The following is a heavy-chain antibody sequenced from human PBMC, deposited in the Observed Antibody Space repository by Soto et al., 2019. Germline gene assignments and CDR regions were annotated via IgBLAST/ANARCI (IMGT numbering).Heavy chain of an antibody. CDR1: DDSINSDKYY. CDR3: ARLEGLATISYYFDF. J-gene: IGHJ4*02. Sequence: QLQLQESGPGLVKPSETLSLTCSVSDDSINSDKYYWGWIRQPPGKGLEWIGSIYYRGNAYYNPSRQTRVTISLDKSRSQYSLKLNSVTAADSAVYFCARLEGLATISYYFDFWGLGALVTVSS. CDR2: IYYRGNA. D-gene: IGHD3-9*01. V-gene: IGHV4-39*01.